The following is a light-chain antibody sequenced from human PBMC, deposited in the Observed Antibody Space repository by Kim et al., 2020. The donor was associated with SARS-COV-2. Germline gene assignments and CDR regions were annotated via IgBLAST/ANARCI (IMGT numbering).Light chain of an antibody. CDR2: QDN. V-gene: IGLV3-1*01. J-gene: IGLJ3*02. CDR3: QAWDSSTVV. CDR1: KLGDRY. Sequence: SYELTQPPSVSVSPGQTASIPCSGDKLGDRYACWYQQKPGQSPVLLIYQDNKRPSGIPERFSGSNSEKTATLTISGTQAMDEADYYCQAWDSSTVVFGGGTQLTV.